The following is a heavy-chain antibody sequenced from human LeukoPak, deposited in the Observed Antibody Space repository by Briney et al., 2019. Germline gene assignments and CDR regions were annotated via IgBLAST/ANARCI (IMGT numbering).Heavy chain of an antibody. V-gene: IGHV3-21*01. D-gene: IGHD5-18*01. CDR2: ISSSSSYI. J-gene: IGHJ4*02. Sequence: PGGSLRLSCAASGFTFSSCEMNWVRQAPGKGLEWVSSISSSSSYIYYADSVKGRFTISRDNAKNSLYLQMNSLRAEDTAVYYCAILAGDGYSYGHYFDYWGQGTLVTVSS. CDR3: AILAGDGYSYGHYFDY. CDR1: GFTFSSCE.